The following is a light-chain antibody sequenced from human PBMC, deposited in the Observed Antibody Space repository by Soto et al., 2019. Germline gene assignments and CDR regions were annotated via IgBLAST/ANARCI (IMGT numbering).Light chain of an antibody. J-gene: IGKJ1*01. CDR1: QSLVYSDGNIF. V-gene: IGKV2-30*01. Sequence: DVVMTQSPLSLSLALGQPASISCRTSQSLVYSDGNIFVNWFQQRPGQSPRPLSYRVSNRASGVPDRFSGTGSGTEFTLKINRVEAEDVGVYYCMQATHWPWTFGQGTTVEIK. CDR2: RVS. CDR3: MQATHWPWT.